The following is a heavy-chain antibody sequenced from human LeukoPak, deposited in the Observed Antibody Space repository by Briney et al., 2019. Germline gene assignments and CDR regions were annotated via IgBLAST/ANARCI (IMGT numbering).Heavy chain of an antibody. CDR3: VRAAPRDWSSTSCSLFDN. CDR2: ISIGGDGT. V-gene: IGHV3-23*01. CDR1: GFTFNNYA. D-gene: IGHD2-2*01. Sequence: GGSLRLSCAGSGFTFNNYAMSWVRQTPRKGLEWVSTISIGGDGTYYVDPVKGRFTMSRDNSKNTLYLQMSSLRAEDTAVYYCVRAAPRDWSSTSCSLFDNWGQGILVTVSS. J-gene: IGHJ4*02.